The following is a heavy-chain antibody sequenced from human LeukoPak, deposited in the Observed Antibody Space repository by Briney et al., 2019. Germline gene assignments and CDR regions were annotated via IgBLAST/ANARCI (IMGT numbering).Heavy chain of an antibody. D-gene: IGHD1-26*01. CDR1: GFTFDDYG. CDR3: AREIVGASPSGY. V-gene: IGHV3-20*04. Sequence: GGSLRLSXAASGFTFDDYGMSWVRQAPGKGLEWVSGINWNGGSTCYADSVKGRFTISRDNAKNSLYLQMNSLRAEDTALYYCAREIVGASPSGYWGQGTLVTVSS. J-gene: IGHJ4*02. CDR2: INWNGGST.